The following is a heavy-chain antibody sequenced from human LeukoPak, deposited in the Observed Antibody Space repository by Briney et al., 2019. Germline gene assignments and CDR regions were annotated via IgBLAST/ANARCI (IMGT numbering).Heavy chain of an antibody. V-gene: IGHV1-69*02. CDR3: ARGNPDYDSSGYLGY. Sequence: SVKVSCKSSGGTFSSYTISWVRQAPGQGLEWMGGIIPILGIANYAQKFQGRVTITADKSTSTAYMELSSLRSEDTAVYYCARGNPDYDSSGYLGYWGQGTLVTVSS. J-gene: IGHJ4*02. D-gene: IGHD3-22*01. CDR1: GGTFSSYT. CDR2: IIPILGIA.